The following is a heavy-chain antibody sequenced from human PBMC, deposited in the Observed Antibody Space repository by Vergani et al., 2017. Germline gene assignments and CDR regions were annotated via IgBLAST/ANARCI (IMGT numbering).Heavy chain of an antibody. V-gene: IGHV4-39*01. CDR3: AAGYSYGNWCDP. Sequence: QLQLQESGPGLVKPSETLSLTCTVSGGSISSSSYYWGWIRQPPGKGLEWIGSIYYSGSTYYNPSLKSRVTISVDTSKNQFSLKLSSVTAADTAVYYCAAGYSYGNWCDPWGQGTLVTVSS. D-gene: IGHD5-18*01. J-gene: IGHJ5*02. CDR1: GGSISSSSYY. CDR2: IYYSGST.